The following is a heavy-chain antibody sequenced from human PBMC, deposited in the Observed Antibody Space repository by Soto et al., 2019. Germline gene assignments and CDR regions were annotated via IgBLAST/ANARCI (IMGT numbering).Heavy chain of an antibody. CDR2: FIAMLGTP. CDR3: ARGAMANFDY. J-gene: IGHJ4*02. D-gene: IGHD5-18*01. V-gene: IGHV1-69*13. CDR1: GGTFGSHG. Sequence: GASVKVSCKASGGTFGSHGIAWVRQAPGQGLEWMGGFIAMLGTPTYAKKVQGRATITADESLTSSYLELRSPRSEDTAMYFCARGAMANFDYWGQGTVVTVSS.